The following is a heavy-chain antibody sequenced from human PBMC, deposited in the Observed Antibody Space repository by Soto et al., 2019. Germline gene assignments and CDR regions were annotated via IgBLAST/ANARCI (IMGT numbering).Heavy chain of an antibody. D-gene: IGHD2-2*01. J-gene: IGHJ6*03. V-gene: IGHV1-8*01. CDR3: ARGPRHCSSTSCYYEQTKNNMDV. Sequence: ASVKVSCKASGYTFTSYDINWVRQATGQGLEWMGWMNPNSGNTGYAQKFQGRVTMTRNTSISTAYMELSSLRSEDTAVYYCARGPRHCSSTSCYYEQTKNNMDVWGKGTTVTVSS. CDR2: MNPNSGNT. CDR1: GYTFTSYD.